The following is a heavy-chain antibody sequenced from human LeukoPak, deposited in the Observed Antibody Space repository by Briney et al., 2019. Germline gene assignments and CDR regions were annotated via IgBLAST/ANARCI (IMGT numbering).Heavy chain of an antibody. Sequence: SETLSLTCTVSGGSISRSSYYWGWIRQPPGKGLEWIGSIYYSGSTYYNPSLRSRVTISVDTSKNQFSLKLSSVTAADTAVYYCARLWFGDLTGWFDPWGQGTLVTVSS. J-gene: IGHJ5*02. V-gene: IGHV4-39*01. CDR2: IYYSGST. CDR1: GGSISRSSYY. D-gene: IGHD3-10*01. CDR3: ARLWFGDLTGWFDP.